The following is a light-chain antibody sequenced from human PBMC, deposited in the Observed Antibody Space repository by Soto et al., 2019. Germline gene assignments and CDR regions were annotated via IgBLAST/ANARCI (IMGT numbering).Light chain of an antibody. V-gene: IGKV3-15*01. J-gene: IGKJ1*01. CDR3: QQYNNWPPWT. Sequence: ILMTQSPATLSVSPGERATLSCRASQSVSNNLAWYQQKPGQAHRLLIYDASTRATGIPARFSGSGSGTAFTLTITVLQSEEFAVYYCQQYNNWPPWTFGQGTKVEIK. CDR2: DAS. CDR1: QSVSNN.